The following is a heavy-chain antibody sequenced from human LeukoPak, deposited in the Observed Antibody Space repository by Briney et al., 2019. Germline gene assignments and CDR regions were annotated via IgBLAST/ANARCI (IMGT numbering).Heavy chain of an antibody. CDR1: GFTVSNNY. CDR3: AREGATTAFDY. J-gene: IGHJ4*02. Sequence: GGSLRLSCAVSGFTVSNNYMNWVRQAPGKGLEWVSVIYSGGRTYYADSAKGRFTISRDIFKNTVYLQMNSLRAEDTAVYYCAREGATTAFDYWGQGPLVTVSS. V-gene: IGHV3-53*01. D-gene: IGHD1-26*01. CDR2: IYSGGRT.